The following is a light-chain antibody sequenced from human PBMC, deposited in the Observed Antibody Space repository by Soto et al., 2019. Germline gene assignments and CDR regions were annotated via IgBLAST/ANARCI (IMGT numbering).Light chain of an antibody. CDR3: QSYDSSLSGAV. J-gene: IGLJ7*01. CDR2: GNS. Sequence: QLVLTQPPSVSGAPGQRVTISCTGSSSNIGAGYDVHWYQQLPGTAPKLLIYGNSNRPSGVPDRFSGSKSGTSASLAITGLQAEDEADYYCQSYDSSLSGAVFGGGTQLTSS. V-gene: IGLV1-40*01. CDR1: SSNIGAGYD.